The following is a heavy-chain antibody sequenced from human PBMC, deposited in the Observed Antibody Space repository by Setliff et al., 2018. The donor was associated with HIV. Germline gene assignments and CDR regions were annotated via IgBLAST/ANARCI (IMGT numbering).Heavy chain of an antibody. D-gene: IGHD6-25*01. J-gene: IGHJ4*02. CDR1: GGSFSDYY. Sequence: PPETLSLTCAVYGGSFSDYYWTWIRQSPGKGLEWIGYIYYSGSTKHNPSLKSRVTISLDTSKNQFSLKLTSVTAADTAVYYCARYSPRGYTLTGPYWGQGTLVTVSS. V-gene: IGHV4-59*01. CDR2: IYYSGST. CDR3: ARYSPRGYTLTGPY.